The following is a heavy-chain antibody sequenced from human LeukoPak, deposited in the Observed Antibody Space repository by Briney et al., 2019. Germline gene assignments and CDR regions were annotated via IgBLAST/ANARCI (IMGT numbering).Heavy chain of an antibody. Sequence: GGSLRLSCAASGFTFSSYVMTWVRQAPGKGLEWVSIISGSGGSPYYADSVKGRFIISRDNSQNTLYLQMDSLRDDDTAIYYCAKAHSQWSTWFDPWGQGTLVTVSP. V-gene: IGHV3-23*01. CDR1: GFTFSSYV. J-gene: IGHJ5*02. CDR2: ISGSGGSP. D-gene: IGHD2-15*01. CDR3: AKAHSQWSTWFDP.